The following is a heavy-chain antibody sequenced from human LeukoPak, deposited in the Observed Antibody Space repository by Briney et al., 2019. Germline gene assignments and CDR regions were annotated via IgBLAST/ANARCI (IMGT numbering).Heavy chain of an antibody. CDR2: IYYSGST. V-gene: IGHV4-59*08. D-gene: IGHD3-3*01. CDR3: ARHQGRVTNFDY. Sequence: SETLSLTCSVSGGSISSHYWSWIRQPPGKGLEWIGYIYYSGSTKYNPSLKSRVTISVDTSKNQFSLKLSSVTAADTAVYYCARHQGRVTNFDYWGQGTLVSVSS. CDR1: GGSISSHY. J-gene: IGHJ4*02.